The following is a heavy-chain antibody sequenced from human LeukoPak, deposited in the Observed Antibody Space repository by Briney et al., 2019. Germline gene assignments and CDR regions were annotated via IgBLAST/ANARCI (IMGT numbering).Heavy chain of an antibody. J-gene: IGHJ4*02. CDR2: VSAYNGNT. V-gene: IGHV1-18*01. CDR1: GYSFTSND. CDR3: ARGASVDY. Sequence: GASVTLSFTASGYSFTSNDISWEPEAPGQGLEWMGWVSAYNGNTNYAQKHQGRVTMTTDTSTSTAYMELKSLRSDDTAVYYCARGASVDYWGQGTLVTVSS.